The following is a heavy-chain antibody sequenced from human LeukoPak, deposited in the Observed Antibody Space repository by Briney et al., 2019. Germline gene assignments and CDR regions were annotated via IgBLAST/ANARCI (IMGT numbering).Heavy chain of an antibody. CDR3: ARDRGHYYGSGSPPGSMDV. CDR2: IYYSGST. D-gene: IGHD3-10*01. CDR1: GGSISSSSYY. J-gene: IGHJ6*03. V-gene: IGHV4-39*07. Sequence: PSETLSLTCTVSGGSISSSSYYWGWIRQPPGKGLEWIGSIYYSGSTYYNPSLKSRVTISVDTSKNQFSLKLSSVTAADTAVYYCARDRGHYYGSGSPPGSMDVWGKGTTVTVSS.